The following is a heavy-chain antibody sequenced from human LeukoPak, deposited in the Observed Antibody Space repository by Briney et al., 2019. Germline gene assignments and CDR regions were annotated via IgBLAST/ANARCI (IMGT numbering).Heavy chain of an antibody. J-gene: IGHJ4*02. Sequence: VASVKVSCKASGYTFTSYGISWVRQAPGQGLEWMGWISTYNGNTDYAQKVQGRVTMTTDTSTSTAYMELRNLRSDDTAVYYCARDRLLGQQLVPSFDYWGQGTLVTVSS. V-gene: IGHV1-18*01. D-gene: IGHD6-13*01. CDR1: GYTFTSYG. CDR3: ARDRLLGQQLVPSFDY. CDR2: ISTYNGNT.